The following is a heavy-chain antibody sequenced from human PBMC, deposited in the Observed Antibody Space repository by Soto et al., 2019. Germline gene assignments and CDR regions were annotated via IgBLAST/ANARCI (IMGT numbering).Heavy chain of an antibody. CDR2: FYYSENT. CDR1: GGSISSQSYS. V-gene: IGHV4-39*01. Sequence: SETLYLSCSVSGGSISSQSYSWGWIRQPPGRGLEWIGTFYYSENTYYNPSLKSRVTISVDTSKNQFSLKLSSVTAADTAVYYCAKLAGYCSGNSCHGDYAMDVWGQGTTVT. J-gene: IGHJ6*02. CDR3: AKLAGYCSGNSCHGDYAMDV. D-gene: IGHD2-15*01.